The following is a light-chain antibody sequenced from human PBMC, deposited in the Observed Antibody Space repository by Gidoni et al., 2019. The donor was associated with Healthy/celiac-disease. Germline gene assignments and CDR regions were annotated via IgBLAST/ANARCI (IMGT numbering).Light chain of an antibody. CDR3: QQRSNWPIFT. V-gene: IGKV3-11*01. J-gene: IGKJ3*01. CDR1: QSVSSY. CDR2: DAS. Sequence: EIVLTQSPATLSWSPGERATLSCRASQSVSSYLAWYQQKPDQAPRLLIYDASNRATGIPARFSGSGSGTEFTLTISSLEPEDFAVYYCQQRSNWPIFTFGPGTKVDIK.